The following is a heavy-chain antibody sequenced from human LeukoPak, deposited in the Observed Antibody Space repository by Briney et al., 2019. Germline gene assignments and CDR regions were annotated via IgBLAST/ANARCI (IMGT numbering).Heavy chain of an antibody. D-gene: IGHD2-2*01. CDR2: IKEDGTKK. CDR3: ARAGYVAAFDI. V-gene: IGHV3-7*01. Sequence: GGSLRLSCVASGFTFSDYWMTWVRQAPGKGLEWVAHIKEDGTKKDYGDSLRGRITISRDNSKNSLSLQMNSLRAEDTAVYYCARAGYVAAFDIWGQGTMVTVSS. CDR1: GFTFSDYW. J-gene: IGHJ3*02.